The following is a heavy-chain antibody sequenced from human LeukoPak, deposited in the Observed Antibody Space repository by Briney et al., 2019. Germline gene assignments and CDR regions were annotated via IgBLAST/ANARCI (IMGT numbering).Heavy chain of an antibody. Sequence: SVKVSCKASGGTFSSYAISWVRQAPGQGLEWMGGIIPIFGTANYAQKFQGRVTITADESTSTAYMELSSLRSEDTAVYYCARGAGLCSGGSYYDYYYGMDVWGKGTTVTVSS. V-gene: IGHV1-69*01. D-gene: IGHD2-15*01. CDR1: GGTFSSYA. J-gene: IGHJ6*04. CDR3: ARGAGLCSGGSYYDYYYGMDV. CDR2: IIPIFGTA.